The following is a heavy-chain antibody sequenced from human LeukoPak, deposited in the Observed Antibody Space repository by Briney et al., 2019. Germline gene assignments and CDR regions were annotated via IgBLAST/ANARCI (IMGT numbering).Heavy chain of an antibody. CDR2: IYYSGST. Sequence: PSETLSLTCTVSGGSISSSSYYWGWIRQPPGKGLEGSGSIYYSGSTYYNPSLKRRVPISVDTSKNQFSLKLSSVTAADTAVYYCARHGGIAAAGTCFDYWGQGTLVTVSS. CDR1: GGSISSSSYY. D-gene: IGHD6-13*01. J-gene: IGHJ4*02. CDR3: ARHGGIAAAGTCFDY. V-gene: IGHV4-39*01.